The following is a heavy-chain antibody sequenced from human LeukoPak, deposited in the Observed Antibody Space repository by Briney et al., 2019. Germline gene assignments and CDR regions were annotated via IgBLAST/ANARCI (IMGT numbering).Heavy chain of an antibody. J-gene: IGHJ4*02. CDR3: AKEGVLLWFGDLYFFDY. V-gene: IGHV3-23*01. CDR2: ISGSGGST. CDR1: GFTFSSYA. Sequence: GGSLRLSCAASGFTFSSYAMSWVRQAPGKGLEWVSAISGSGGSTYYADSVKGRFTISRDNSKNTLYLQMNSLRAEDTAVYYCAKEGVLLWFGDLYFFDYWGQGTLVTVSS. D-gene: IGHD3-10*01.